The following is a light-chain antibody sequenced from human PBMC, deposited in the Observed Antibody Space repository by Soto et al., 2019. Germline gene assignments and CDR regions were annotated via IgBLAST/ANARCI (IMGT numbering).Light chain of an antibody. V-gene: IGKV3-15*01. Sequence: VLMTQSPATLSVSPWEKATLSCWASETVATNLAWYQQKPGQAPRLLISGASTRAAGISDRFRGSGSGTEFTLTISSLRSEDSGIYYCQQYFEWPPMTFGQGTKVDIK. CDR3: QQYFEWPPMT. CDR1: ETVATN. CDR2: GAS. J-gene: IGKJ1*01.